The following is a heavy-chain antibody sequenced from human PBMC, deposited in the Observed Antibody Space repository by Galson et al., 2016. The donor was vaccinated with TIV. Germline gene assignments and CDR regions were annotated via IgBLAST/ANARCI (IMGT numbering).Heavy chain of an antibody. CDR1: GYRFIGYY. CDR2: INPGNGDT. CDR3: AKESDWEVAEFDF. Sequence: SVKVSCKASGYRFIGYYIHWVRQAPGRGPEWMGCINPGNGDTKYAQIFQGSVTLTWDTSVSTAYMELTSLRSDDTAVYFCAKESDWEVAEFDFWGQGTPVSVSS. J-gene: IGHJ4*02. V-gene: IGHV1-2*02. D-gene: IGHD2-21*01.